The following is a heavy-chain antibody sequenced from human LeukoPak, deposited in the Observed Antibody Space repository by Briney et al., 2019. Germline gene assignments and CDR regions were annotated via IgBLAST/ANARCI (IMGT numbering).Heavy chain of an antibody. CDR2: IYYSGST. Sequence: SETLSLTCTVSGGSISSHYWSWIRQPPGKTLEWIGYIYYSGSTNYNPSLRSRVTISVDSSKNQFSLKLSSVTAADTAVYYCARGSGQWGFDSWGQGTLVTVSS. V-gene: IGHV4-59*11. CDR1: GGSISSHY. D-gene: IGHD3-10*01. J-gene: IGHJ4*02. CDR3: ARGSGQWGFDS.